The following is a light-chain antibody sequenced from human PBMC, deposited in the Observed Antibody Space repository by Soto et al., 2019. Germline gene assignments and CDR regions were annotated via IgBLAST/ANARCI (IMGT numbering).Light chain of an antibody. J-gene: IGKJ5*01. CDR3: QQRSNWPRSIT. V-gene: IGKV3-11*01. CDR2: DAS. Sequence: EIVLTQSPATLSLSPGERATLSCRASQSVSSYLAWYQQKAGQTPRLLIYDASNRATGIPARFSGSGTGTDFTLTISSLEPEDFAVYYCQQRSNWPRSITILQGTRLEIK. CDR1: QSVSSY.